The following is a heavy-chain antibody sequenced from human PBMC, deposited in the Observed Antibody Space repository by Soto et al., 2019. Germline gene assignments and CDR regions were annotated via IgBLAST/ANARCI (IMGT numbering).Heavy chain of an antibody. Sequence: QVQLVQSGAEVKKPGSSVKVSCKASGGTFNSYTFSWVRQAPGQGLEWMGRIIPVLGVPNYAPKLQGRVRIAADKSTGTAYMDLSSLRPEDTAVYYCARAPFYGDFGGVDAFDRWGQGTLVTVSS. J-gene: IGHJ3*01. CDR1: GGTFNSYT. CDR2: IIPVLGVP. V-gene: IGHV1-69*02. D-gene: IGHD3-16*01. CDR3: ARAPFYGDFGGVDAFDR.